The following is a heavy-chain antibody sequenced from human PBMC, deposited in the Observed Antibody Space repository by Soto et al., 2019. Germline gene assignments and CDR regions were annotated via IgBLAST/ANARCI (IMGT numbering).Heavy chain of an antibody. Sequence: QVQLVESGGGVVQPGRSLRLSCAASGFTFSSYGMHWVRQATGKGLEWGAVLWYDGSNKYYADSVKGRFTISRDNSKNTLVLQMNSRRDEDTSVYYCARAYRTANDLYYYYGMDVWGQGTTVTVAS. V-gene: IGHV3-33*01. CDR3: ARAYRTANDLYYYYGMDV. D-gene: IGHD1-1*01. CDR2: LWYDGSNK. J-gene: IGHJ6*02. CDR1: GFTFSSYG.